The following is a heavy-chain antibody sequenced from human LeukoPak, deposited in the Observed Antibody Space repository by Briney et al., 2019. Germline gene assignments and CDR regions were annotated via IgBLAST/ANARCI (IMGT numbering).Heavy chain of an antibody. CDR2: IKQDGSEK. Sequence: TGGSLRLSCAASGFTFSSHWLSWARQAPGKGLEWVANIKQDGSEKYYVDSVKGRFTISRDNAKNSLYLQMNSLRAEDTAVYYCARGLNWFGELLYYYFDYWGQGTLVTVSS. J-gene: IGHJ4*02. V-gene: IGHV3-7*01. CDR1: GFTFSSHW. CDR3: ARGLNWFGELLYYYFDY. D-gene: IGHD3-10*01.